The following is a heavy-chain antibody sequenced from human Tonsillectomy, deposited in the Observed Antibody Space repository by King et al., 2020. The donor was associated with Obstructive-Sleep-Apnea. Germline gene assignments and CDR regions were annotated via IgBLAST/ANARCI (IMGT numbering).Heavy chain of an antibody. CDR3: ARDQEYYGPGSYSYLDL. V-gene: IGHV1-18*01. CDR2: SSAYQCNT. CDR1: VYTFSNYG. D-gene: IGHD3-10*01. J-gene: IGHJ5*02. Sequence: QLVQSGAEVKKPGASVKVSCKASVYTFSNYGISWVRQAHGPGLEGRGLSSAYQCNTNYAQKLQGRVTRTTDTSTSTAYRELRSLRSDDTAVYYCARDQEYYGPGSYSYLDLWGQGTLVTVSS.